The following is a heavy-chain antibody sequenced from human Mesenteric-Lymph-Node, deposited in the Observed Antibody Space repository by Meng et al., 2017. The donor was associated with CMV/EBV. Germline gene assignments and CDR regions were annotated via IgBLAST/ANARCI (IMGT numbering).Heavy chain of an antibody. CDR2: IIPILGIA. CDR1: GGTFSSYA. Sequence: SVKVSCKASGGTFSSYAISWVRQAPGQGLEWMGGIIPILGIANYAQKFQGRVTITADKSTSTAYMELSSLRSEDTAVYYCAREDGYCSGTRCLYYYYYGMDVWGQGTTVTVSS. D-gene: IGHD2-2*01. CDR3: AREDGYCSGTRCLYYYYYGMDV. V-gene: IGHV1-69*10. J-gene: IGHJ6*02.